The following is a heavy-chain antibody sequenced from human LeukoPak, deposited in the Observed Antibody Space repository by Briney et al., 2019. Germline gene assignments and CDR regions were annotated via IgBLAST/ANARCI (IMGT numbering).Heavy chain of an antibody. J-gene: IGHJ5*02. D-gene: IGHD6-6*01. CDR2: IYYSGST. CDR1: GGSISSSSYY. V-gene: IGHV4-39*01. Sequence: PSETLSLTCTVSGGSISSSSYYWGWIRQPPGKGLEWIGSIYYSGSTYYNPSLKSRVIISVDTSKNQFSLKLSSVTAADTAVYYCARRVAAPSGGWFDPWGQGTLVTVSS. CDR3: ARRVAAPSGGWFDP.